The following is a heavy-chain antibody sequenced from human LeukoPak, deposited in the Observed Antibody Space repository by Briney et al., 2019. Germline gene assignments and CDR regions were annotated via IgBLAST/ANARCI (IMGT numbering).Heavy chain of an antibody. CDR3: ARGRAGTGTTGTAYFDY. J-gene: IGHJ4*02. V-gene: IGHV3-30*02. D-gene: IGHD1-1*01. Sequence: PGGSLRLSCAASGFTFSSYGMHWVRQAPGKGLEWVAFIRYDGSNKYYADSVKGRFTISRDNSKNTLYLQMNSLRAEDTAVYYCARGRAGTGTTGTAYFDYWGQGTLVTVSS. CDR2: IRYDGSNK. CDR1: GFTFSSYG.